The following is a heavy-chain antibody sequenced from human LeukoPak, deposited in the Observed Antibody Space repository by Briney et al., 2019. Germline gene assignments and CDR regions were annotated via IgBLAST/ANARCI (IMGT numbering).Heavy chain of an antibody. Sequence: SETLSLTCTVSGYSISSGYYWGWIRQPPGKGLEWIGSIYHSGSTYYNPSLKSRVTISVDTSKNQFSLKLSSVTAADTAVYYCAREAPLVGSYLSPYYYYMDVWGKGTTVTVSS. D-gene: IGHD1-26*01. CDR3: AREAPLVGSYLSPYYYYMDV. CDR1: GYSISSGYY. J-gene: IGHJ6*03. CDR2: IYHSGST. V-gene: IGHV4-38-2*02.